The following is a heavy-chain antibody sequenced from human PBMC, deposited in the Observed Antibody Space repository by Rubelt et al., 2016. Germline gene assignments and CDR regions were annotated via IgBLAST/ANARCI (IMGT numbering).Heavy chain of an antibody. V-gene: IGHV1-3*01. CDR3: ASKGIAAKYYYYYGMDV. D-gene: IGHD6-13*01. CDR2: INAGNGNT. J-gene: IGHJ6*02. CDR1: GYTFTSYA. Sequence: QVQLVQSGAEVKKPGASVKVSCKASGYTFTSYAMHWVRQAPGQRLEWMGWINAGNGNTKYSQKFQGRVTITRDTSASTAYMELSSLRSEDTAVYYCASKGIAAKYYYYYGMDVWGQGTTVTVSS.